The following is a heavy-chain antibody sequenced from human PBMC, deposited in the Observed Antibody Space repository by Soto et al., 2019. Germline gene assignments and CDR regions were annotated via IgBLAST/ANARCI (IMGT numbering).Heavy chain of an antibody. Sequence: EVRLLESGGGLVQPGGSLRLSCAASGFTFSVYAMSWVRQAPGKGLEWVSGISGSGDSTHYADSVKGRFTVSRDNSKSRLYLQTSSVRAEDTAIYSCAKALYGGFTYWGQGTLVTVSS. V-gene: IGHV3-23*01. CDR2: ISGSGDST. J-gene: IGHJ4*02. D-gene: IGHD3-10*01. CDR3: AKALYGGFTY. CDR1: GFTFSVYA.